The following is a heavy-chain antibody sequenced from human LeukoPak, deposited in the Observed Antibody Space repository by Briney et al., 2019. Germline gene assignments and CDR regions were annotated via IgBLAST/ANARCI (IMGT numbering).Heavy chain of an antibody. V-gene: IGHV3-21*01. D-gene: IGHD3-10*01. J-gene: IGHJ6*03. CDR2: ITSGDFV. CDR3: ARGGFNMVRGVIIPSNSYYYYMDI. Sequence: GGPLRLSCAVSGFTFSAYSMNWVRQAPGKGLEWVSSITSGDFVYFADSLKGRFTISRDNAKSSLYLQMNSLRAEDTAVYYCARGGFNMVRGVIIPSNSYYYYMDIWGKGTTVTVSS. CDR1: GFTFSAYS.